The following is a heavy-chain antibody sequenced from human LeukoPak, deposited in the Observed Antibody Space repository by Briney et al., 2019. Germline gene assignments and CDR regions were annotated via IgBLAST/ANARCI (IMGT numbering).Heavy chain of an antibody. CDR2: INHSGST. D-gene: IGHD3-3*01. CDR1: GGSFSGYY. CDR3: ARGYDFWSGYYEWDY. Sequence: SETLSLTCAVYGGSFSGYYWSWIRQPPGKGLEWIGEINHSGSTNYNPSLKSRVTISVDTSKNQFSLKLSSVTAADTAVYYCARGYDFWSGYYEWDYWGQGTLVTVS. J-gene: IGHJ4*02. V-gene: IGHV4-34*01.